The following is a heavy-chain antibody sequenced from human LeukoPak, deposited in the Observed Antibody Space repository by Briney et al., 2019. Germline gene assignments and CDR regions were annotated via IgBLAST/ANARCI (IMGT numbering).Heavy chain of an antibody. CDR3: AKGSYDSSGYYPWPFDY. CDR2: ISGDGGST. Sequence: GGSLRLSCAASGFTFDDYAMHWVRQAPGKGLEWVSLISGDGGSTYYADSVKGRFTISRDNSKNSLYLQLNSLRTEDTALYYCAKGSYDSSGYYPWPFDYWGQGTLVTVSS. V-gene: IGHV3-43*02. CDR1: GFTFDDYA. D-gene: IGHD3-22*01. J-gene: IGHJ4*02.